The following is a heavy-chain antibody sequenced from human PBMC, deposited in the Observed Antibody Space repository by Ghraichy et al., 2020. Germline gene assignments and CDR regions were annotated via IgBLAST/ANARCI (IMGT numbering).Heavy chain of an antibody. CDR3: ARDQGPYCSGGSCYSGY. J-gene: IGHJ1*01. D-gene: IGHD2-15*01. CDR2: ISAYNSNT. Sequence: ASVKVSCKAFNYTFTSYGITWVRQAPGQGLEWMGWISAYNSNTNYAHKFQGRVNMTTDTSTSTAYMELMSLKSDDTAVYYCARDQGPYCSGGSCYSGYWGQGTLVTVSS. V-gene: IGHV1-18*01. CDR1: NYTFTSYG.